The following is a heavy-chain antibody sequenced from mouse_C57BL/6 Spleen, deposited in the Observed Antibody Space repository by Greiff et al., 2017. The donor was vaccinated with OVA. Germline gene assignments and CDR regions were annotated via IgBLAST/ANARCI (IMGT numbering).Heavy chain of an antibody. CDR2: ISSGSSTI. D-gene: IGHD1-1*01. V-gene: IGHV5-17*01. CDR1: GFTFSDYG. J-gene: IGHJ1*03. CDR3: ARNDYYGSRLYWYFDV. Sequence: EVKLVESGGGLVKPGGSLKLSCAASGFTFSDYGMHWVRQAPEKGLEWVAYISSGSSTIYYADTVKGRFTISRDNAKNTLFLQMTSLRSEDTAMYYCARNDYYGSRLYWYFDVWGTGTTVTVSS.